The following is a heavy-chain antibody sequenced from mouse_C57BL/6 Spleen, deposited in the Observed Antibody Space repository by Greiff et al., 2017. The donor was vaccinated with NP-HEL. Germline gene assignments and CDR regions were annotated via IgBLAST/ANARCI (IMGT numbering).Heavy chain of an antibody. D-gene: IGHD4-1*01. J-gene: IGHJ2*01. Sequence: VKLQQPGAELVKPGASVKLSCKASGYTFTSYWMQWVKQRPGQGLEWIGEIDPSDSYTNYNQKFKGKATLTVDTSSSTAYMQLSSLTSEDSAVYYCARSLTGEGNYWGQGTTLTVSS. CDR2: IDPSDSYT. CDR1: GYTFTSYW. V-gene: IGHV1-50*01. CDR3: ARSLTGEGNY.